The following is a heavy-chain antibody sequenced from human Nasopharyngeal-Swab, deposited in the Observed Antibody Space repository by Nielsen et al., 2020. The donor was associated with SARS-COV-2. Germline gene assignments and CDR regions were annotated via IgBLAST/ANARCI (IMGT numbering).Heavy chain of an antibody. V-gene: IGHV3-48*01. J-gene: IGHJ6*03. CDR3: AKDFYYMDV. Sequence: GGSLRLSCAASGFSFSTFGMNWVRQAPGKGLQWVSYISRTSSMIYYTDSVKGRFTISRDDAKNSLYLQMNSLRAEDTALYYCAKDFYYMDVWGKGTTVTVSS. CDR1: GFSFSTFG. CDR2: ISRTSSMI.